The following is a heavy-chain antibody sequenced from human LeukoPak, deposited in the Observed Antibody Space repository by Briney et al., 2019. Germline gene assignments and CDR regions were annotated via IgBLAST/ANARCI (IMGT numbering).Heavy chain of an antibody. J-gene: IGHJ4*02. Sequence: GGSLRLSCAASGFXVSSNYISWVRQAPGKGLEWVSVIYRGGSTYYADSVKGRFTISRDNSKNTLYLQVNSLRAEDTAVYYCARDPCSGGSCYSDYWGQGTLVTVSS. CDR2: IYRGGST. D-gene: IGHD2-15*01. CDR3: ARDPCSGGSCYSDY. CDR1: GFXVSSNY. V-gene: IGHV3-66*01.